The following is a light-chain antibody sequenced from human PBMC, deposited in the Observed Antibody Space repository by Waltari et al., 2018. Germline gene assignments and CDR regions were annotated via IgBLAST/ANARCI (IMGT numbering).Light chain of an antibody. V-gene: IGLV1-51*01. CDR3: GTWDTSLSAWV. J-gene: IGLJ3*02. Sequence: QSVLTQAPSVSAAPGQKVTISCAGSSSNIGNKYVSWYQQFPGTAPKLLIYDNDNRPSGMPDRFSASKSGTSATLCITGLQTGDEANYYCGTWDTSLSAWVFGGGTKLTVL. CDR2: DND. CDR1: SSNIGNKY.